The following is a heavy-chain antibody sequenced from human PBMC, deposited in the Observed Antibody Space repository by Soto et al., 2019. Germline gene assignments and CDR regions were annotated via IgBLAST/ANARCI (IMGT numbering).Heavy chain of an antibody. J-gene: IGHJ5*02. D-gene: IGHD3-3*01. V-gene: IGHV1-18*01. CDR1: GYTFTSYG. CDR2: ISAYNGNT. CDR3: ARGDYDFWSGSRWFDP. Sequence: ASVKVSCKASGYTFTSYGISWVRQAPGQGLEWMGWISAYNGNTNYAQKLQGRVTMTTDTSTSTAYMELRSLRSDDTAVYYCARGDYDFWSGSRWFDPWGQGTLVTVSS.